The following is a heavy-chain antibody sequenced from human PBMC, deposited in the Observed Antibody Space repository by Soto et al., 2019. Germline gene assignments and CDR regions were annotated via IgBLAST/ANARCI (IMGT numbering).Heavy chain of an antibody. CDR3: ARVGGNWNDDYFDY. V-gene: IGHV1-8*01. D-gene: IGHD1-1*01. J-gene: IGHJ4*02. CDR1: GYTFSDHD. CDR2: MNPNSGDT. Sequence: QVQLVQSGAEVKKPGASVKVSCKASGYTFSDHDINWVRQATGQGPEWLGWMNPNSGDTGYAQNFQGRVTMTRDNSIRTAYMELSSVRSEDTAVYYCARVGGNWNDDYFDYWGQGTLVTVSS.